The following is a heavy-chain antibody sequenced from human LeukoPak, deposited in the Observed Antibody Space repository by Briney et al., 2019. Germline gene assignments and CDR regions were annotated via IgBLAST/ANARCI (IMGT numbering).Heavy chain of an antibody. CDR2: IRYDGSNK. V-gene: IGHV3-30*02. D-gene: IGHD6-13*01. CDR1: GFTFSDYG. J-gene: IGHJ6*03. CDR3: APIAAAGTGRYMDV. Sequence: GGSLRLSCTASGFTFSDYGIHWVRQAPGRGLEWVAFIRYDGSNKYYADSVEGRFTISRDNSKNTLYLQMNSLRAEDTAVYYCAPIAAAGTGRYMDVWGKGTTVTVSS.